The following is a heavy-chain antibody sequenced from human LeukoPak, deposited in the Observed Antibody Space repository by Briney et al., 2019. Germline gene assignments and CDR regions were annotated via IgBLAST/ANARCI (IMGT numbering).Heavy chain of an antibody. CDR2: ISYDGSNK. D-gene: IGHD7-27*01. CDR1: GFTFSSYG. Sequence: GRSLRLSCAASGFTFSSYGMHWVRQAPGKGLEWVAVISYDGSNKYYADSVKGRFTISRDNSKNTLYLQMNSLRTEDTAVYYCARGTANWGSFYYYGMDVWGQGTTVAVSS. J-gene: IGHJ6*02. V-gene: IGHV3-30*03. CDR3: ARGTANWGSFYYYGMDV.